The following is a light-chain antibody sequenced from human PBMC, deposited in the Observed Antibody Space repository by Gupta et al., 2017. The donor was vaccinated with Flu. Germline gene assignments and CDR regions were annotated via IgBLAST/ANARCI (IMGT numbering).Light chain of an antibody. J-gene: IGKJ3*01. CDR3: MQALQTPPGT. Sequence: IVMTQSPLSLPVTPGGPASISCRSSQSLLHSNGYNYLDWYLQKPGQSPQLLIYLGSNRASGVPDRFSGSGSGTDFTLKISRVEAEDVGVYYCMQALQTPPGTFGPGTKVDIK. CDR1: QSLLHSNGYNY. CDR2: LGS. V-gene: IGKV2-28*01.